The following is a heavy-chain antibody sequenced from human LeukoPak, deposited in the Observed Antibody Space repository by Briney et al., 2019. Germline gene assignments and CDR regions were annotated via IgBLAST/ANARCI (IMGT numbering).Heavy chain of an antibody. J-gene: IGHJ6*02. CDR1: GFPFRSYG. CDR3: AKDSSSSNYYYGLDV. CDR2: ISYDGANK. Sequence: GGSLRLSCAASGFPFRSYGMHWVRQAPSKGLEWVSFISYDGANKYYADSVKGRFTISRDNSKNTLYVQMNSLRGDDTGMYFCAKDSSSSNYYYGLDVWGQGTTVTVSS. D-gene: IGHD6-13*01. V-gene: IGHV3-30*02.